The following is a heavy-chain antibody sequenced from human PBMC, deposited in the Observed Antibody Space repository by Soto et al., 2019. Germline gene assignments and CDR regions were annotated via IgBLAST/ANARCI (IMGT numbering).Heavy chain of an antibody. J-gene: IGHJ3*02. CDR3: AREKIHSDAFDI. V-gene: IGHV4-30-4*01. CDR1: GGSISSGDYY. D-gene: IGHD5-18*01. Sequence: QVQLQESGPGLVKPSQTLSLTCTVSGGSISSGDYYWIWIRQPPGKCLEWIGYIYYSGSTYYNPSLKSQVTISVETSKNQFSLKLSSVTAADTAVYYCAREKIHSDAFDIWGQGTMVTASS. CDR2: IYYSGST.